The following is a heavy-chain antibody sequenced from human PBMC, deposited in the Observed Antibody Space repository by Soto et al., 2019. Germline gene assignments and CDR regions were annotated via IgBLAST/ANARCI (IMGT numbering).Heavy chain of an antibody. CDR1: GGTFSSYA. CDR2: IIPIFGTA. Sequence: QVQLVQSGAEVKKPGSSVKVSCKASGGTFSSYAISWVRQAPGQGLEWMGGIIPIFGTANYAQKFQGRVTITVDESTSTAYMELSSLRSEDTAVYYCARGRDIVLMVYAYYYGMDVWGQGTTVTVSS. D-gene: IGHD2-8*01. J-gene: IGHJ6*02. CDR3: ARGRDIVLMVYAYYYGMDV. V-gene: IGHV1-69*12.